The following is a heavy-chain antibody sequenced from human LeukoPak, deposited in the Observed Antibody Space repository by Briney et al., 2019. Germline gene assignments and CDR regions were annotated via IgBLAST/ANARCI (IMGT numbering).Heavy chain of an antibody. CDR1: GYSFTSYW. J-gene: IGHJ3*02. Sequence: GESLKISCKGSGYSFTSYWIGWVRQMPGKGLEWMGIIYPGDSVTRYSPSFQGQVTISADKSISTAYLQWSSLKASDTAMYYCARVVVARPLNDAFDIWGQGTMVTVSS. CDR2: IYPGDSVT. CDR3: ARVVVARPLNDAFDI. V-gene: IGHV5-51*01. D-gene: IGHD2-15*01.